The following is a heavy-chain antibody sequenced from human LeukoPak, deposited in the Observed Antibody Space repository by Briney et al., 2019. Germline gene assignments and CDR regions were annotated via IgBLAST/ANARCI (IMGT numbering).Heavy chain of an antibody. V-gene: IGHV3-7*05. CDR2: IKQDGSDK. J-gene: IGHJ4*02. D-gene: IGHD6-19*01. Sequence: GGSLRPSCAASGFTISNYWMNWVRQAPGKGLEWVVNIKQDGSDKRYVDSVKGRFTISRDNAKNLLYLQMDSLRAEDTAVYYCASGTGWLIDYWGQGTLVTVSS. CDR3: ASGTGWLIDY. CDR1: GFTISNYW.